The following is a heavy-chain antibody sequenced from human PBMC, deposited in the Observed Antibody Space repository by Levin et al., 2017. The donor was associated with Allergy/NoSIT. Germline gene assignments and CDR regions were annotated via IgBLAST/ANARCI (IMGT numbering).Heavy chain of an antibody. CDR3: ARHVSCSSTSCFGFAY. CDR1: GYSFISYW. CDR2: IYPGDSDT. Sequence: RGESLKISCKGSGYSFISYWIGWVRQMPGKGLEWMGSIYPGDSDTRYSPSFQGQVTISADKSISTAYLQWSSLKASDTAIYYCARHVSCSSTSCFGFAYWGQGTLVTVSS. J-gene: IGHJ4*02. V-gene: IGHV5-51*01. D-gene: IGHD2-2*01.